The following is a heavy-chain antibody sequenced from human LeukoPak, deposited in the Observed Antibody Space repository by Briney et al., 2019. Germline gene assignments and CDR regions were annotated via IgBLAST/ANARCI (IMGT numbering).Heavy chain of an antibody. Sequence: GRSLRLSCAASGFTFSSYAMHWVRQAPGKGLEGVAVISYDGSNKYYADSVKGRFTISRDNSKNTLYLQVNSLRAEDTAVYYCARDLSAAGSPDYWGQGTLVTVSS. V-gene: IGHV3-30-3*01. CDR2: ISYDGSNK. CDR3: ARDLSAAGSPDY. J-gene: IGHJ4*02. CDR1: GFTFSSYA. D-gene: IGHD6-13*01.